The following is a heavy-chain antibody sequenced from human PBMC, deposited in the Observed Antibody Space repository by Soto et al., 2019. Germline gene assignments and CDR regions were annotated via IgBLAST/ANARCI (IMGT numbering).Heavy chain of an antibody. D-gene: IGHD6-19*01. CDR1: GGSISSHY. J-gene: IGHJ3*02. CDR3: EREPNSSGWYGYAFDI. CDR2: IYHTGTGSA. V-gene: IGHV4-59*11. Sequence: SETLSLTCTVSGGSISSHYWNWIRQSPGKGLEWIGYIYHTGTGSAKYNPSLKSRVTISVATYKNQFSLKLSSVTAADTAVYYCEREPNSSGWYGYAFDIWGQGTMVTVSS.